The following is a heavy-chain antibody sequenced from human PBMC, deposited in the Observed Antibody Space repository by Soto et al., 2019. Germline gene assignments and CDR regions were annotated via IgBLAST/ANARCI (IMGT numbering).Heavy chain of an antibody. J-gene: IGHJ4*02. CDR3: ARGMGQPLDY. V-gene: IGHV1-18*01. CDR1: GYTFTSNG. D-gene: IGHD3-16*01. Sequence: QVQLVQTGAEVKKPGASVNVSCQASGYTFTSNGTSWVRQAPGQGLEWMGGISAYNGNTNYAQKLQGRVTMTTDTSTSTGYMELRSLRSDDTAVYYCARGMGQPLDYWGQGTLVTVSS. CDR2: ISAYNGNT.